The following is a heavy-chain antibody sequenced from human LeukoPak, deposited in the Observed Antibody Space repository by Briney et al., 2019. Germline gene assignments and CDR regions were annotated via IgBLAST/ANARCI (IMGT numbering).Heavy chain of an antibody. CDR2: IYHSGST. J-gene: IGHJ4*02. Sequence: SETLSLTCTVSGYSISSGYYWGWIRQPPGKGLEWIGSIYHSGSTHYNPSLKSRVTISVDTSKNQFSLKLSPVTAADTAVYYCASLNYYDSSGFDYWGQGTLVTVSS. CDR1: GYSISSGYY. CDR3: ASLNYYDSSGFDY. V-gene: IGHV4-38-2*02. D-gene: IGHD3-22*01.